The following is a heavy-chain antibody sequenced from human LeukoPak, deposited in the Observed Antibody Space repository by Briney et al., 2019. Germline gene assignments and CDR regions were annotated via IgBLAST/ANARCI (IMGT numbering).Heavy chain of an antibody. V-gene: IGHV4-4*02. J-gene: IGHJ4*02. CDR1: GGYINTGHW. CDR2: VFYSGKT. Sequence: KTSETLSLTCSVSGGYINTGHWWSWVRQPPGKGLEWIGEVFYSGKTDFNPSLKNRVTISLDKSKNQFSLKLTSVTAADTAVYYCAAASQLWLIDQWGQGTLVVVSS. D-gene: IGHD3-10*01. CDR3: AAASQLWLIDQ.